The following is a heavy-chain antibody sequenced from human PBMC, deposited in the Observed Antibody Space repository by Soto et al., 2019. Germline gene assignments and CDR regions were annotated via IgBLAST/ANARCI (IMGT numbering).Heavy chain of an antibody. CDR2: IYYSGST. D-gene: IGHD2-15*01. Sequence: KASETLSLTCTVSGGSVSSGSYYWSWIRQPPGKGREWIGYIYYSGSTNYNPSLKSRVTISVDTSKNQFSLKLSSVTAADTAVYYCARDGSGLYCSGGSCYLGGMDVWGQGTTVTVSS. V-gene: IGHV4-61*01. J-gene: IGHJ6*02. CDR3: ARDGSGLYCSGGSCYLGGMDV. CDR1: GGSVSSGSYY.